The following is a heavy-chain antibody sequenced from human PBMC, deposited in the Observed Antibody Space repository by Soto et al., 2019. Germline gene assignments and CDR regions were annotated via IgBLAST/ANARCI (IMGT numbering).Heavy chain of an antibody. D-gene: IGHD5-18*01. CDR3: ARDQPGYSYGYGLGY. V-gene: IGHV3-21*01. J-gene: IGHJ4*02. CDR2: ISSSSGYT. Sequence: EVQLVESGGGLVKPGGSLRLSCAASGFTFSSYSMNWVRQAPGKGLEWVSSISSSSGYTYYADSVKGRFTISRDNAKNSLYLQMNSLRAEDTAVYYCARDQPGYSYGYGLGYWGQGTLVTVSS. CDR1: GFTFSSYS.